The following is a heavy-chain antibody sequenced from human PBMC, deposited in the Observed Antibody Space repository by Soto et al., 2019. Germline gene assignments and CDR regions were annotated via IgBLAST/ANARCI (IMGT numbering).Heavy chain of an antibody. CDR1: GDTFTPYA. V-gene: IGHV1-69*14. CDR3: ARGYCVSPSCHSLDS. CDR2: VIPIAGTP. J-gene: IGHJ4*02. Sequence: QVHLVQSGAEVKTPGSSVTVSCKASGDTFTPYAISWVRQAPGQGLEWKGGVIPIAGTPTYAQKFQGRVTITEDRSTSTTSMDLSRLTSEDTAVYYCARGYCVSPSCHSLDSWGQGTPVTVAS. D-gene: IGHD2-8*02.